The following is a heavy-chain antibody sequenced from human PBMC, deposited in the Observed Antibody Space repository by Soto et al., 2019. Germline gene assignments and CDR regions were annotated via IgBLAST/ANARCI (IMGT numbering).Heavy chain of an antibody. CDR3: AKDQACTVTQFDY. D-gene: IGHD4-17*01. V-gene: IGHV3-23*01. J-gene: IGHJ4*02. CDR2: ISGSGGST. Sequence: EVQLLESGGGLVQPGGSLRLSCAASGFTFSSYAMSWVRQATGKGLEWVSAISGSGGSTYYADSVKGRFTISRDNSKNTLYLQMNSLRAEDTAVYYCAKDQACTVTQFDYWGQGTLVTVSS. CDR1: GFTFSSYA.